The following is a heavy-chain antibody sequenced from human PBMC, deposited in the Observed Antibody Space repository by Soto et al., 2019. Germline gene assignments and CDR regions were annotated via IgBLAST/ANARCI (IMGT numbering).Heavy chain of an antibody. CDR1: GFTFSSYG. V-gene: IGHV3-33*01. CDR2: IWYDGSNK. J-gene: IGHJ6*02. Sequence: QVQLVESGGGVVQPGRSLRLSCAASGFTFSSYGMHWVRQAPGKGLEWVAVIWYDGSNKYYADSVKGRFTISRDNSKNMLDLQMNSLRAEATAVYYCARDLGDGMDVWGQGTTVTVSS. CDR3: ARDLGDGMDV. D-gene: IGHD3-16*01.